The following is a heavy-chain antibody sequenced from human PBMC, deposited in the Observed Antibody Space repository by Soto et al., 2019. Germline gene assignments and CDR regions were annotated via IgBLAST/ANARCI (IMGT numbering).Heavy chain of an antibody. J-gene: IGHJ6*02. Sequence: KTSETLSLTCTVSGGSISGGDYYWSWIRQPPGKGLEWIGYIYYSGSTYYNPSLKSRVTISVDTSKNQFSLKLSSVTAADTAVYYCARVDFWSGYYPIRSDYYYYGMDVWGQGTTVTVSS. D-gene: IGHD3-3*01. CDR1: GGSISGGDYY. CDR3: ARVDFWSGYYPIRSDYYYYGMDV. V-gene: IGHV4-30-4*01. CDR2: IYYSGST.